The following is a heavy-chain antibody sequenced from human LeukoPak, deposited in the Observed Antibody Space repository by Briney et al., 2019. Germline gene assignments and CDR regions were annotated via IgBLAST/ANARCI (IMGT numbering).Heavy chain of an antibody. CDR2: IYPGDSDT. J-gene: IGHJ5*02. Sequence: GESLKISCKGSGYSFTSYWIGWVRQMPGKGLGWMGIIYPGDSDTRYSPSFQGQVTISADKSISTAYLQWRSLKASDTAVYYCARLRGLQSRRNNWFDPWGQGTLVTVSS. V-gene: IGHV5-51*01. CDR1: GYSFTSYW. D-gene: IGHD3-16*01. CDR3: ARLRGLQSRRNNWFDP.